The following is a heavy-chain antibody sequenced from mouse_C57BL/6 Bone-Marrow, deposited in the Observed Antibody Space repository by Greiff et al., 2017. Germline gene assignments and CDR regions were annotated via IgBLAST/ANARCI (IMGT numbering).Heavy chain of an antibody. D-gene: IGHD2-2*01. CDR1: GFTFSSYA. CDR3: ARDGVTTGEWFAY. CDR2: ISDGGSYT. J-gene: IGHJ3*01. Sequence: EVKVEESGGGLVKPGGSLKLSCAASGFTFSSYAMSWVRQTPEKRLEWVATISDGGSYTYYPDNVKGRFTISRDNAKNNLYLQMSHLKSEDTAMYYCARDGVTTGEWFAYWGQGTLVTVSA. V-gene: IGHV5-4*01.